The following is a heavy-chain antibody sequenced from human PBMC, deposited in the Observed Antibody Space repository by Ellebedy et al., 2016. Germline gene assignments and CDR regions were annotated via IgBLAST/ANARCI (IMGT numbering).Heavy chain of an antibody. J-gene: IGHJ4*02. Sequence: GESLKISCAASGFTFSVAGMTWVRQAPGKGLEWVATIVFSGTATYYSDSVKGRFIISRDNAKNPLFLQMNSLRVEDTAVYYCARDGSEWSRDYWGQGTLVTVSS. CDR3: ARDGSEWSRDY. CDR2: IVFSGTAT. CDR1: GFTFSVAG. D-gene: IGHD3-3*01. V-gene: IGHV3-21*01.